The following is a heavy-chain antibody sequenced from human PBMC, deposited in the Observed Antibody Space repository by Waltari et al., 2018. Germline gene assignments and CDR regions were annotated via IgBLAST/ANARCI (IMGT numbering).Heavy chain of an antibody. D-gene: IGHD1-26*01. CDR1: GFTFSAYW. V-gene: IGHV3-7*01. Sequence: VQLVESGGGLVQPGEYLRLSCAASGFTFSAYWMSWVRQVPGKGLEWVANIKQDASEKYYVDSVKGRFTISRDDAKNSLYLQMNNLRAEDTAIYYCARERSWETTYFDYWGQGILVTVSS. J-gene: IGHJ4*02. CDR3: ARERSWETTYFDY. CDR2: IKQDASEK.